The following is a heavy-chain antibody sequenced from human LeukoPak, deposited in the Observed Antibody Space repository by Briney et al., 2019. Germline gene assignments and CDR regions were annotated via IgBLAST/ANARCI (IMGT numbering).Heavy chain of an antibody. V-gene: IGHV1-69*13. Sequence: SVKVSCKASGYTFTSYGISWVRQAPGQGLEWMGGIIPIFGTANYAQKFQGRVTITADESTSTAYMELSSLRSEDTAVYYCARWYSSSWYVGKHNWFDPWGQGTLVTVSS. J-gene: IGHJ5*02. CDR3: ARWYSSSWYVGKHNWFDP. D-gene: IGHD6-13*01. CDR2: IIPIFGTA. CDR1: GYTFTSYG.